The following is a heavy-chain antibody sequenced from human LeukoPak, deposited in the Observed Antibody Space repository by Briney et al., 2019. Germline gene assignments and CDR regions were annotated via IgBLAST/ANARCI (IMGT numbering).Heavy chain of an antibody. D-gene: IGHD3-22*01. Sequence: GGSLRLSCAASGFTFSSYAMSWVRQTPGKGLEWVSAISGSGGSTYYADSVKGRFTISRDNSKNTLYLQMNSLRAEDTAVYYCAKPKAYYDSSGYEVWGQGTLITVSS. CDR3: AKPKAYYDSSGYEV. V-gene: IGHV3-23*01. J-gene: IGHJ4*02. CDR1: GFTFSSYA. CDR2: ISGSGGST.